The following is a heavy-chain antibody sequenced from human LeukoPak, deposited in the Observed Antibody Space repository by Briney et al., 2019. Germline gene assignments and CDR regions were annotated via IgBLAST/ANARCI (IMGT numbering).Heavy chain of an antibody. V-gene: IGHV4-61*01. CDR2: IYYSGSI. J-gene: IGHJ5*02. D-gene: IGHD3-10*01. CDR3: ARAHGSGSTTFDP. Sequence: PSETPSLTCTVSGGSVSSGSYYWSWIRQPPGKGLEWIGYIYYSGSISYNPSLKSRVTISVDTSKNQFSLKLSSVTAADTAVYFCARAHGSGSTTFDPWGQGTLVTVSS. CDR1: GGSVSSGSYY.